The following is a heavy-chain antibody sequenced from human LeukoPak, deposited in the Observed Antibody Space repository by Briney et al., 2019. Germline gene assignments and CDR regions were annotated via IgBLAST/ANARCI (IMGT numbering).Heavy chain of an antibody. CDR1: GGSISSYY. CDR2: IYTSGST. CDR3: ARETFMVRGVYNWFDP. Sequence: PSETLSLTCTVSGGSISSYYWSWIRQPAGKGLEWIGRIYTSGSTNYNPSLKSRVTMSVDTSKNQFSLKLSSVTAADTAVYYCARETFMVRGVYNWFDPWGQGTLVTVSS. V-gene: IGHV4-4*07. D-gene: IGHD3-10*01. J-gene: IGHJ5*02.